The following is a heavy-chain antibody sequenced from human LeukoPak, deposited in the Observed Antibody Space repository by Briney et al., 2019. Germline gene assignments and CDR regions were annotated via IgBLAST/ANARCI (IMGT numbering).Heavy chain of an antibody. V-gene: IGHV3-21*01. CDR2: ISSSSSYI. D-gene: IGHD2-8*02. Sequence: GGSLRLSWAVSGLTFGIYSMHWVRQAPGEGREWVSSISSSSSYIYYADPVKGRSTISRDNAKNSLYLQMNSLRGEDTAVYYCARDLLVAYRTKTSGMDVWGQGTTVTVSS. CDR1: GLTFGIYS. CDR3: ARDLLVAYRTKTSGMDV. J-gene: IGHJ6*02.